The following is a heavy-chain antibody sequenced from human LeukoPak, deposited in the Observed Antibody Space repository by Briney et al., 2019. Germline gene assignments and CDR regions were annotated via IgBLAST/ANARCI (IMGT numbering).Heavy chain of an antibody. CDR1: GFTFSSYG. J-gene: IGHJ4*02. D-gene: IGHD6-13*01. CDR2: ISYDGSNK. Sequence: PGGSLRLSCAASGFTFSSYGMHWVRQAPGKGLEWVAVISYDGSNKYYADSVKGRFTISRDNSKNTLYLQMNSLRAEDTAEYYCAKTKAAAGFDYWGQGTLVTVSS. V-gene: IGHV3-30*18. CDR3: AKTKAAAGFDY.